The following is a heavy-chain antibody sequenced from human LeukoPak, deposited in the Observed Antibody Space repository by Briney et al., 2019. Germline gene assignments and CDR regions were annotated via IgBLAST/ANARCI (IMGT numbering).Heavy chain of an antibody. Sequence: SETLSLTCTLSAGSISSYYWNWIRQLPGKGLEWMGYIYYSGSTNYNPSLKSRVTISVDTSKNQFSLRLTSVTAADTAVYYCVRTNPWDLTYYFDYWGQGTLVAVSS. V-gene: IGHV4-59*01. CDR3: VRTNPWDLTYYFDY. J-gene: IGHJ4*02. D-gene: IGHD1-14*01. CDR1: AGSISSYY. CDR2: IYYSGST.